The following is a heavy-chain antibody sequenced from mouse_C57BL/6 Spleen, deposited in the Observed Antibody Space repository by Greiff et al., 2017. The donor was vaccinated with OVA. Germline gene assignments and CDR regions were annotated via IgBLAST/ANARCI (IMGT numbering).Heavy chain of an antibody. D-gene: IGHD1-1*01. V-gene: IGHV14-2*01. CDR1: GFNIKDYY. J-gene: IGHJ4*01. Sequence: DVQLQESGAELVKPGASVKLSCTASGFNIKDYYMHWVKQRTEQGLEWIGRIDPEDGETKYAPKFQGKATISEDPSSNTAYLQLSSLTSEDTAVYYCAIPSYYYGSSYVPAAMDYWGQGTSVTVSS. CDR3: AIPSYYYGSSYVPAAMDY. CDR2: IDPEDGET.